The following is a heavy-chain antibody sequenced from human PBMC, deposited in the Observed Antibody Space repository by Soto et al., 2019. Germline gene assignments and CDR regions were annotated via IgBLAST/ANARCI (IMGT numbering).Heavy chain of an antibody. V-gene: IGHV1-69*01. CDR3: ASPRDNAAGRYYFDY. CDR2: IIPIFGTA. CDR1: GGTFSSYA. J-gene: IGHJ4*02. D-gene: IGHD6-13*01. Sequence: QVQLVQSGAEVKKPGSSVKVSCKASGGTFSSYAISWVRQAPGQGLEWMGGIIPIFGTANYAQKFRGRVTITADESTSTAYMELSSLRSEDTAVYYCASPRDNAAGRYYFDYWGQGTLVTVSS.